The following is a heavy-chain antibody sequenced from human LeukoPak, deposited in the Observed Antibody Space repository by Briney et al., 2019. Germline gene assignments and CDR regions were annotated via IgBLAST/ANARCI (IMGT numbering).Heavy chain of an antibody. CDR2: IFSGGNT. CDR1: AASISSSSHH. J-gene: IGHJ4*02. D-gene: IGHD3/OR15-3a*01. V-gene: IGHV3-53*01. Sequence: ETLSLTCTVSAASISSSSHHWGWIRQSPGKGLEWVSAIFSGGNTYYADSVKGRFTISRDNSKNTMYLQMNSLRAEDTAVYYCAGWTHGAPLGYWGQGTLVTVSS. CDR3: AGWTHGAPLGY.